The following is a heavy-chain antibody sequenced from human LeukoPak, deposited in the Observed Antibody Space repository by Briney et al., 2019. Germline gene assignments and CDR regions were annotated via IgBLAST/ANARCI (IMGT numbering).Heavy chain of an antibody. CDR2: FDPEDGET. CDR1: GYTLTELS. CDR3: ATANLVGATIDLDY. V-gene: IGHV1-24*01. Sequence: GASVKVSCKVSGYTLTELSMHWVRQAPGKGLEWMGGFDPEDGETIYAQKFQGRVTMTEDTSTDTAYMELSSLRSEGTAVYYCATANLVGATIDLDYWGQGTLVTVSS. J-gene: IGHJ4*02. D-gene: IGHD1-26*01.